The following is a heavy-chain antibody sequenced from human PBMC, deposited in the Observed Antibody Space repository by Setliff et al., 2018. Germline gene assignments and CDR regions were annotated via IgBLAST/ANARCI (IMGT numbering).Heavy chain of an antibody. CDR3: ARTTTYYYDSSGYYPLDY. CDR2: IYYSGST. J-gene: IGHJ4*02. Sequence: SETLSLTCTVSGYSISSGYYWSWIRQPPGKGLEWIGYIYYSGSTYYNPSLKSRVTISVDTSKNQFSLKLSSVTAADTAVYYCARTTTYYYDSSGYYPLDYWGQGTLVTVSS. CDR1: GYSISSGYY. V-gene: IGHV4-30-4*08. D-gene: IGHD3-22*01.